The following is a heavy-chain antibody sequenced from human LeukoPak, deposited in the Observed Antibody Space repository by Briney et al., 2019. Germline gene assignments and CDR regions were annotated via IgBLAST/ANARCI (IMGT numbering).Heavy chain of an antibody. CDR3: ARHYPRWLFDF. CDR1: GGSISTYY. CDR2: IYYSGTT. V-gene: IGHV4-59*08. D-gene: IGHD3-9*01. Sequence: SETLSLTCTVSGGSISTYYWSWIRQPPGKGLEWIGYIYYSGTTNYNPSLKSRVTMSVDTSKNQFSLKLSSATAADTAVYYCARHYPRWLFDFWGQETLVSVSS. J-gene: IGHJ4*02.